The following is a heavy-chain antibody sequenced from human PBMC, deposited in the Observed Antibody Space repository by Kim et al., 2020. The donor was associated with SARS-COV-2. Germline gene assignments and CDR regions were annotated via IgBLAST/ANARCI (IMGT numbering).Heavy chain of an antibody. CDR2: IRTDDTT. CDR1: GFTFTNYA. CDR3: AKDVYPFTYGLDAFEI. V-gene: IGHV3-23*01. J-gene: IGHJ3*02. D-gene: IGHD3-16*01. Sequence: GGSLRLSCTASGFTFTNYAMTWVRQAPGRGLEWVSTIRTDDTTYYADSVRGRFTISRDSSKNTVNLQMTGLGADDTALYYCAKDVYPFTYGLDAFEIWG.